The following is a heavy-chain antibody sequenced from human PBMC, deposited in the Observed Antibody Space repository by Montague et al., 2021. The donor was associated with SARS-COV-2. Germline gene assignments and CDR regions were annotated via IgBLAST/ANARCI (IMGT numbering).Heavy chain of an antibody. J-gene: IGHJ4*02. CDR2: ITHGGST. CDR1: GESLSGFY. V-gene: IGHV4-34*01. D-gene: IGHD4-23*01. CDR3: ARSHDYRGNDYFDS. Sequence: SETLSLTCAVYGESLSGFYWTWIRQAPGKGLEWVGEITHGGSTSXSPALKSRLTISLDTSKNQFSLKLDSVTAADTATYYCARSHDYRGNDYFDSWGQGALVIVSS.